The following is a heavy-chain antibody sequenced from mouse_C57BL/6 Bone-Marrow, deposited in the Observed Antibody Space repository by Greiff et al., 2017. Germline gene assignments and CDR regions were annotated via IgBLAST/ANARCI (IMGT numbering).Heavy chain of an antibody. V-gene: IGHV14-1*01. CDR3: TDYYGSSLGWYFDV. Sequence: EVKLMESGAELVRPGASVKLSCTASGFNIKDYYMHWVKQRPEQGLEWIGRIDPEDGDTEYAPKFQGKATMTADTSSNTAYLQLSSLTSEDTAVYYGTDYYGSSLGWYFDVWGTGTTVTVSS. CDR2: IDPEDGDT. CDR1: GFNIKDYY. J-gene: IGHJ1*03. D-gene: IGHD1-1*01.